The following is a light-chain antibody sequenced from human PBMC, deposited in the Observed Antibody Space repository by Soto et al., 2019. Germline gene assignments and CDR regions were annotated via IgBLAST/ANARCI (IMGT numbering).Light chain of an antibody. CDR2: EVS. CDR3: SSYTSSSTLV. J-gene: IGLJ1*01. CDR1: SSDVGAYNY. Sequence: QSALTQPASVSGSPGQSITISCTGTSSDVGAYNYVSWYQQHPDKAPKFMIYEVSNRPLGVSNRFSASKSGNTAYLTISGLQVEDEADYYCSSYTSSSTLVFGTGTKLTVL. V-gene: IGLV2-14*01.